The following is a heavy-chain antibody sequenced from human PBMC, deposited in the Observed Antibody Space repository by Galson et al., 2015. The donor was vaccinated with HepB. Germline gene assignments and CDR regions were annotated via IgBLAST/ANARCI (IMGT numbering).Heavy chain of an antibody. V-gene: IGHV4-30-4*08. D-gene: IGHD2-15*01. CDR3: ARDGWGSCSGSFCHGGSRVDP. CDR2: IYYSGTA. J-gene: IGHJ5*02. Sequence: LSLTCTVSGDSITSGHYYWTWIRQPPGKALEWIGCIYYSGTAYYNPSLKSRVTISADTSKNQFSLNLTSVTAADTAVYYCARDGWGSCSGSFCHGGSRVDPWCQGALVTVSS. CDR1: GDSITSGHYY.